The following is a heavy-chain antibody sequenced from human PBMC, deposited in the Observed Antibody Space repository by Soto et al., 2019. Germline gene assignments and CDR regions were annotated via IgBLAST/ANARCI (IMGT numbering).Heavy chain of an antibody. D-gene: IGHD6-19*01. CDR1: GYTFTGYY. Sequence: ASVKVSCKASGYTFTGYYIHWVRQAPGQGLEWMGWINPNSGGTNYAQKFQGWVTMTRDTSISTAYMELSRLRSDDTAVYYCARVNVAYSSGWDPFDYWGQGTLVTVS. CDR2: INPNSGGT. J-gene: IGHJ4*02. V-gene: IGHV1-2*04. CDR3: ARVNVAYSSGWDPFDY.